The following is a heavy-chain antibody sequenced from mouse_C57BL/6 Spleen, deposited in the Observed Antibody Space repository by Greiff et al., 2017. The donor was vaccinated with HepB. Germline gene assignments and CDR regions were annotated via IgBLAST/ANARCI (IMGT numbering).Heavy chain of an antibody. D-gene: IGHD1-1*01. Sequence: VQLQQSGPELVKPGASVKISCKASGYSFTSYYIHWVKQRPGQGLEWIGWIYPGSGNTKYNEKFKGKATLTADTSSSTPYMQLSSLTSEDSAVYYCARGTRSPYAMDYWGQGTSVTVSS. V-gene: IGHV1-66*01. CDR1: GYSFTSYY. CDR3: ARGTRSPYAMDY. J-gene: IGHJ4*01. CDR2: IYPGSGNT.